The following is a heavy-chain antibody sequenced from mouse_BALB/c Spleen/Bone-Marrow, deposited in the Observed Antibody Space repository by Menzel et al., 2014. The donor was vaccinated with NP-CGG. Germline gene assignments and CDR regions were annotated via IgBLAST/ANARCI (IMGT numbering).Heavy chain of an antibody. CDR3: TRLTYYGLTDY. CDR1: GFDFSRYW. J-gene: IGHJ2*01. D-gene: IGHD1-2*01. V-gene: IGHV4-1*02. Sequence: EVQRVESGGGLVQPGGSLKLSCTASGFDFSRYWMSWVRQAPGKGLQWIGEINPESSTINYTPSLKDKFIISRDNAKNTLYLQMSKVRSEVTALYYCTRLTYYGLTDYWGQGTTLTVSS. CDR2: INPESSTI.